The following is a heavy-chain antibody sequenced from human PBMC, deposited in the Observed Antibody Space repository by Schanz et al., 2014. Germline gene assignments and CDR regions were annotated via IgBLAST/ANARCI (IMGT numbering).Heavy chain of an antibody. CDR1: GFTFNSYA. V-gene: IGHV3-7*01. CDR2: IKQDGSEK. D-gene: IGHD3-10*01. CDR3: ARDNYYGSGSCAY. J-gene: IGHJ4*02. Sequence: DVQLLESGGGLVQPGGSLRLSCAASGFTFNSYAMTWVRQAPGKGLEWVANIKQDGSEKYYVDAVKGRFTISRDNAKNSMYLHMKSLRGEDTAVYYCARDNYYGSGSCAYWGQGTLXTVSS.